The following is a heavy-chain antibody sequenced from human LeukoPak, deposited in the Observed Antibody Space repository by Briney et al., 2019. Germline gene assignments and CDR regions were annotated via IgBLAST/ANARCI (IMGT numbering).Heavy chain of an antibody. CDR3: ARNPKWSARYNWFDP. D-gene: IGHD1-26*01. Sequence: NHSGRTNYNPSLKRRVTISIDTSENQLSLTLHSVTAADTAVYYCARNPKWSARYNWFDPWGQGTLVTVSS. V-gene: IGHV4-34*01. CDR2: NHSGRT. J-gene: IGHJ5*02.